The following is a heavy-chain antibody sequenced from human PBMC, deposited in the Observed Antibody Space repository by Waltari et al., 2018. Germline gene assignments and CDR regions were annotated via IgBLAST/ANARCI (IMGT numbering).Heavy chain of an antibody. Sequence: EVPLVESGGGLVKPGGSLRLSCVGSGFTFSTAWMHWVRQAPGKGLEWVGRIKAKPHGGTTVYAAPVQGRFTISRDDSKNTVYLQMNSLKTEDTAIYYCGDFTAFDYWGQGSLVTVSS. CDR3: GDFTAFDY. CDR2: IKAKPHGGTT. CDR1: GFTFSTAW. J-gene: IGHJ4*02. D-gene: IGHD2-8*02. V-gene: IGHV3-15*01.